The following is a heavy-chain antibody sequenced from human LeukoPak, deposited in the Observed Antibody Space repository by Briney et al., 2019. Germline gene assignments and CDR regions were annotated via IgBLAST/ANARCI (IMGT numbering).Heavy chain of an antibody. J-gene: IGHJ4*02. CDR1: GGSISTYY. D-gene: IGHD2-15*01. CDR3: ARGRGCSGGSCYADY. CDR2: VYYGGST. Sequence: SETLSLTCTVSGGSISTYYWSWIRQPPGKGLAWIGYVYYGGSTSYSPSLKSRVTISVDTSKNQFSPKLSSVTAADTAVYYCARGRGCSGGSCYADYWGQGTLVTVSS. V-gene: IGHV4-59*01.